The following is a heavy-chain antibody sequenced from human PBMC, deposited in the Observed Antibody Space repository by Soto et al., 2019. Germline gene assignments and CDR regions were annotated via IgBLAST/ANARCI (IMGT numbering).Heavy chain of an antibody. CDR2: VYATGTT. CDR3: VRDGSKSLRDWFDP. V-gene: IGHV4-4*07. J-gene: IGHJ5*02. CDR1: GGSISKFY. Sequence: SETLSLTCNVSGGSISKFYWAWIRKTAGNGLEWMGRVYATGTTGYNPSLRSRVAMSVDISKKTFSLRLRSVTGADSGVYYCVRDGSKSLRDWFDPWGQGILVTVSS.